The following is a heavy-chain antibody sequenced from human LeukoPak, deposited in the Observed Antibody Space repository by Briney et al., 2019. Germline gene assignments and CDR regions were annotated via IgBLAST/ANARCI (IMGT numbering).Heavy chain of an antibody. V-gene: IGHV4-59*08. Sequence: TSGTLSLTCSVSGGSVSNYYWSWVRQAPGKGLEWIGYVYYTGSTNYNPSLKSRVTMFEDKSKNQFSLRLYSVTVADTAVYYCARHFAYSSSSYFDYWGQGSLVTVSS. CDR2: VYYTGST. D-gene: IGHD6-6*01. CDR3: ARHFAYSSSSYFDY. J-gene: IGHJ4*02. CDR1: GGSVSNYY.